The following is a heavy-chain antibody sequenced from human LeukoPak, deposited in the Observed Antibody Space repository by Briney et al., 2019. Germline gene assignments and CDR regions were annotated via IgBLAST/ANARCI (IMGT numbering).Heavy chain of an antibody. Sequence: PGGSLRLSCAASGFTFSNAWMNWVRQAPGKGLEWVGRIKSKTDGGTTDYAAPAKGRFTISRDDSTNTLFLQMNSLKTEDTALYYCTRIIKSGSFDYWGQGTLVTVSS. D-gene: IGHD1-26*01. V-gene: IGHV3-15*01. CDR1: GFTFSNAW. CDR3: TRIIKSGSFDY. CDR2: IKSKTDGGTT. J-gene: IGHJ4*02.